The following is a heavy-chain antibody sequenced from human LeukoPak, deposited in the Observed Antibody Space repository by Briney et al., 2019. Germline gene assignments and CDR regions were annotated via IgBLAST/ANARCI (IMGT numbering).Heavy chain of an antibody. V-gene: IGHV3-30*04. Sequence: GGSLRLSCAASGFTFSSYAMHWVRQAPGKGLEWVAVISYDGSNKYYADSVKGRFTISRDNSKNTLYLQMNSLRAEDTAVYYCARDSGGSGWLVWDYYYYYGMDVWGKGTTVTVSS. CDR3: ARDSGGSGWLVWDYYYYYGMDV. CDR2: ISYDGSNK. J-gene: IGHJ6*04. CDR1: GFTFSSYA. D-gene: IGHD6-19*01.